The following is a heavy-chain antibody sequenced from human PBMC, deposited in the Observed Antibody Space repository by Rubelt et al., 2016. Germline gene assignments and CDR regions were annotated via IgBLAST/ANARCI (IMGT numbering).Heavy chain of an antibody. CDR3: AREDGDYAHH. D-gene: IGHD4-17*01. CDR1: GDSVGSGAYY. V-gene: IGHV4-31*03. CDR2: IYYSGTT. J-gene: IGHJ5*02. Sequence: QLQLQESGPGLVKPSETLSLPCPLSGDSVGSGAYYWSWFRQSPGTGLVWIGPIYYSGTTYYNPSLQPRPPISLDTSKNQFPLKLSAGTAADTAGYYCAREDGDYAHHWGQGTLVTVSS.